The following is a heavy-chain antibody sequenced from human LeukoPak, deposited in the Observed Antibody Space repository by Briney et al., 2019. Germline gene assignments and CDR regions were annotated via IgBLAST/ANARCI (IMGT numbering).Heavy chain of an antibody. CDR1: GVTFSSYG. CDR2: MRYDGSNK. D-gene: IGHD2-15*01. Sequence: GGSLRLSCAASGVTFSSYGMHWVRQAPGKGLEWVGFMRYDGSNKYYADSVKGRFTICRDNSKNTLYLQMNSLRAEHTAMYCCAKFSQYCSGGSCFEAFDIWGQGTMVTVSS. CDR3: AKFSQYCSGGSCFEAFDI. J-gene: IGHJ3*02. V-gene: IGHV3-30*02.